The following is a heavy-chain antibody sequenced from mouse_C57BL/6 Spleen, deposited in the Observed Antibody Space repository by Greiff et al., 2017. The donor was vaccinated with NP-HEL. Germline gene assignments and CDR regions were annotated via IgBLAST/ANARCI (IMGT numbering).Heavy chain of an antibody. CDR1: GFTFSDYY. D-gene: IGHD1-1*01. Sequence: EVQVVESEGGLVQPGSSMKLSCTASGFTFSDYYMAWVRQVPEKGLEWVANINYDGSSTYYLASLKSRFIISRDNAENILYLQISSLKSEGTATYYCARGDYYGRWYFDVWGTGTTVTVSS. CDR2: INYDGSST. J-gene: IGHJ1*03. V-gene: IGHV5-16*01. CDR3: ARGDYYGRWYFDV.